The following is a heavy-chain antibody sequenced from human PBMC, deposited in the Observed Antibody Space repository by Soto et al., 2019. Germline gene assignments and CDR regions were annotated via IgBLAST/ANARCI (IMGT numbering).Heavy chain of an antibody. CDR2: ISWDGGST. CDR3: AKGPDYYGSGSRKNYYGMDV. Sequence: PGGSLRLSCAASGLTFDDYTMHWVRQDTGKGLEWVSLISWDGGSTYYADSVKGRFTISRDNSKNSLYLQMNSLRTEDTALYYCAKGPDYYGSGSRKNYYGMDVWGQGTTVTVSS. CDR1: GLTFDDYT. V-gene: IGHV3-43*01. J-gene: IGHJ6*02. D-gene: IGHD3-10*01.